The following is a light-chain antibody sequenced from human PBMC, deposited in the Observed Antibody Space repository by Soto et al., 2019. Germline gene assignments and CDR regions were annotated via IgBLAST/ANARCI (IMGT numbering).Light chain of an antibody. J-gene: IGKJ2*01. V-gene: IGKV4-1*01. Sequence: DVVMTQSPDSLAVSLGERATINCKSSQNLLYAANNKNYLAWYRQKPGQPPKLLLYWSSTRESGVPDRLSGGGSGTDFTLTISNLQADDVAVYYCQQYISRPYTFGQGNRLEI. CDR2: WSS. CDR3: QQYISRPYT. CDR1: QNLLYAANNKNY.